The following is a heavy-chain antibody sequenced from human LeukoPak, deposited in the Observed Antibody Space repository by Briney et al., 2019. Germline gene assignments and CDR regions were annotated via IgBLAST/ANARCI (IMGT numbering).Heavy chain of an antibody. CDR2: FDPEDGET. V-gene: IGHV1-24*01. CDR3: ATAFDTRDPVAFDI. CDR1: GYTLTELS. D-gene: IGHD3-9*01. Sequence: ASVKVSCKVSGYTLTELSMHWVRQAPGKGLEWMGGFDPEDGETIYAQKFQGRVTMTEDTSTDTAYMELSSLRSEDTAVYYCATAFDTRDPVAFDIWGQGTMVAVSS. J-gene: IGHJ3*02.